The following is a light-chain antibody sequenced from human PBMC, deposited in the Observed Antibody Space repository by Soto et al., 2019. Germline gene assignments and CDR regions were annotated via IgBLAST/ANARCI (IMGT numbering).Light chain of an antibody. CDR2: KAS. Sequence: DNHMTQSPSTLSASVGDRVTITCRASQSISSWLAWYQQKPGKAPNLLIYKASSLRSGVPSWFSGSGSGTEFTLTISSLQPDDSATYYCQQYKSYPWTFGQGTKVEIK. CDR1: QSISSW. V-gene: IGKV1-5*03. CDR3: QQYKSYPWT. J-gene: IGKJ1*01.